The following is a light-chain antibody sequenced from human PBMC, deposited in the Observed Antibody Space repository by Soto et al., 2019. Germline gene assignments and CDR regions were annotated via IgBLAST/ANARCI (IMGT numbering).Light chain of an antibody. Sequence: TKMTKSPSTLFGSVRDRVTITCRASQTISSWLAWYQQKPGKEPKLLIYDASSLESGFPSRFSGSGSGTEFILTINSLQPDDSPTYCCHSSCLRCAFAQGTKVDIK. CDR3: HSSCLRCA. CDR1: QTISSW. CDR2: DAS. J-gene: IGKJ1*01. V-gene: IGKV1-5*01.